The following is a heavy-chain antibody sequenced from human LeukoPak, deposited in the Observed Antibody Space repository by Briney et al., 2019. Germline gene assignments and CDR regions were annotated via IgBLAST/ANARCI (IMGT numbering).Heavy chain of an antibody. Sequence: SETLSLTCTVSGGSISSSSYYWGRIRQPPGKGLEWIGSIYYSGSTYYNPSLKSRVTISVDTSKNQFSLKLSSVTTADTAVYYCARLARIVVVVPAAIWVDYWGQGTLVTVSS. J-gene: IGHJ4*02. D-gene: IGHD2-2*02. CDR1: GGSISSSSYY. CDR3: ARLARIVVVVPAAIWVDY. V-gene: IGHV4-39*01. CDR2: IYYSGST.